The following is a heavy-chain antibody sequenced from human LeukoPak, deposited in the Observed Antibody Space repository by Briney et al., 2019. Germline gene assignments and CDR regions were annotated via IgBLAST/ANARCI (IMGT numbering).Heavy chain of an antibody. CDR2: VNGDGSST. CDR1: GFTFSNYW. V-gene: IGHV3-74*01. D-gene: IGHD3-10*01. Sequence: GGSLRLSCAASGFTFSNYWMDWVRQVPGRGLVWVSRVNGDGSSTSYADSVKGRFTISRDNAKNAPYLQMNSLRAEDTAVYFCVRAAGNYYYGMGVWGQGTTVTVSS. CDR3: VRAAGNYYYGMGV. J-gene: IGHJ6*02.